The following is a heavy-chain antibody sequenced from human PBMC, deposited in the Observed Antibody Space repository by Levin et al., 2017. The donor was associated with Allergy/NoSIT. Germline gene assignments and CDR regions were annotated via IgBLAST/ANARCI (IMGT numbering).Heavy chain of an antibody. CDR2: IYPGDSDT. CDR3: ARRCTGGSCYSGNSYGMDV. CDR1: GYTFATYW. V-gene: IGHV5-51*01. Sequence: GESLKISCKGSGYTFATYWIGWVRQMPGKGLEWLGVIYPGDSDTSYSPSFQDQVTISADKSLSTAYLQWRSPKASDPAMYYCARRCTGGSCYSGNSYGMDVWGQGTTVIVSS. J-gene: IGHJ6*02. D-gene: IGHD2-15*01.